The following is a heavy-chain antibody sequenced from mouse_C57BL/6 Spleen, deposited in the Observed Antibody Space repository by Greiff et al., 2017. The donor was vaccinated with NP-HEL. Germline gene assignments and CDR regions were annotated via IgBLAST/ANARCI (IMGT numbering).Heavy chain of an antibody. J-gene: IGHJ3*01. V-gene: IGHV1-59*01. CDR2: IDPSDSYT. CDR3: ARRGTTVEGFAY. Sequence: QVQLQQPGAELVRPGTSVKLSCKASGYTFTSYWMHWVKQRPGQGLEWIGVIDPSDSYTKYNQKFKGKATLTVDTSSSTAYMQLSSLTSEDSAVYYCARRGTTVEGFAYWGQGTLVTVSA. CDR1: GYTFTSYW. D-gene: IGHD1-1*01.